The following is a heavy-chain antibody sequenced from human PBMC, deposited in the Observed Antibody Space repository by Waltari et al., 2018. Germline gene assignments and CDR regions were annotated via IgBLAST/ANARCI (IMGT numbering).Heavy chain of an antibody. CDR3: TTDQGDSYTFYSFDY. D-gene: IGHD3-16*02. Sequence: EVQLVESGGGLVNPGGSLSLSGADSGFPFSNTWLDCVRQAPGKGLECIARIKTQSDGGGATYYAAPVTGRFTVSRDDSKNMLYLQMSSLKTEDTAMYYCTTDQGDSYTFYSFDYWGQGTLVTVSS. V-gene: IGHV3-15*01. J-gene: IGHJ4*02. CDR2: IKTQSDGGGAT. CDR1: GFPFSNTW.